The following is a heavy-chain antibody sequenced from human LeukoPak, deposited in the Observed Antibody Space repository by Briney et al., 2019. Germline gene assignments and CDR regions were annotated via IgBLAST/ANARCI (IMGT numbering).Heavy chain of an antibody. CDR3: ARHSGSGSLSRPFDP. J-gene: IGHJ5*02. CDR2: IYYTGST. Sequence: SETLSLTCTVSGVSVTSGGFYWGCLRQPPGKGPEWIATIYYTGSTYYNPSLNSRVTVSIDTSNNQFSLRLTSVTATDTAVYHCARHSGSGSLSRPFDPWGQGTLVTVSS. CDR1: GVSVTSGGFY. V-gene: IGHV4-39*01. D-gene: IGHD3-10*01.